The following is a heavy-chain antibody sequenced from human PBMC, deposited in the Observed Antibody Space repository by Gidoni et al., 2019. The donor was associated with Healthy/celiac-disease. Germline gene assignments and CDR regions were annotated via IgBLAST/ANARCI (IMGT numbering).Heavy chain of an antibody. CDR1: GGSLSSSSYY. V-gene: IGHV4-39*07. CDR2: LYYSGST. CDR3: ARDRGDYFDY. J-gene: IGHJ4*02. Sequence: QLQLQESGPGLVKPSETLSLTCTVSGGSLSSSSYYWGWIRQPPGKGLEWIGSLYYSGSTYYNPSLKSRVTISVDTSKNQFALKLSSVTAADTAVYYCARDRGDYFDYWGQGTLVTVSS.